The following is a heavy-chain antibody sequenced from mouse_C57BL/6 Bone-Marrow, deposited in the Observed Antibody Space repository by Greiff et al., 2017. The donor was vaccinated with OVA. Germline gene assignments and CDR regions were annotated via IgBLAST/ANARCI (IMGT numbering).Heavy chain of an antibody. D-gene: IGHD1-1*01. Sequence: QVQLKESGAELVMPGASVKLSCKASGYTFTSYWMHWVKQRPGQGLEWIGEIDPSDSYTNYNQKFKGKSTLTVDKSSSTAYMQLSSLTSEDSAVYYCARSRGSSYVNWYFDVWGTGTTVTVSS. CDR1: GYTFTSYW. V-gene: IGHV1-69*01. J-gene: IGHJ1*03. CDR2: IDPSDSYT. CDR3: ARSRGSSYVNWYFDV.